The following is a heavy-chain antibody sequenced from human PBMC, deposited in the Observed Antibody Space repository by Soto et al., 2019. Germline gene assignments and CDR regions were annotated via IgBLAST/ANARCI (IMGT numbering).Heavy chain of an antibody. D-gene: IGHD2-8*02. J-gene: IGHJ4*02. CDR1: GGSFSGYY. CDR2: INHSGSA. Sequence: QVQLQQWGAGLLKPSETLSLTCAVYGGSFSGYYWTWIRQPPGTGLEWIGDINHSGSANYNPSLKSRGSISVDTSKNQFSLKLTSVTAADTAVYYCARDKITGLFDYWGQGTLVTVSS. V-gene: IGHV4-34*01. CDR3: ARDKITGLFDY.